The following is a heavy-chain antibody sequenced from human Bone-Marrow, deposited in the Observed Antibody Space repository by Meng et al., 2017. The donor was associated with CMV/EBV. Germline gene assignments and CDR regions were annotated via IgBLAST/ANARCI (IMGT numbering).Heavy chain of an antibody. CDR1: GYTFTSYD. CDR2: MNPNSGNT. D-gene: IGHD4-23*01. CDR3: AREGGGNGANWFDP. Sequence: ASVKVSCKASGYTFTSYDINWVRQATGQGLEWMGWMNPNSGNTGYAQKFQGRVTITRNTSISTAYMELSSLRSEDTAVYYCAREGGGNGANWFDPWGQGTLVTVSS. V-gene: IGHV1-8*03. J-gene: IGHJ5*02.